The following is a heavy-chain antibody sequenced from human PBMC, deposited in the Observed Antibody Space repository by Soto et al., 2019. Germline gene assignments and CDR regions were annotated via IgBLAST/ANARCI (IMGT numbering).Heavy chain of an antibody. CDR3: ARDQYYDILTGYLGAFDI. D-gene: IGHD3-9*01. J-gene: IGHJ3*02. V-gene: IGHV6-1*01. CDR1: GDSVSSNSAA. Sequence: SETLSLTCAISGDSVSSNSAAWNWIRQSPSRGLEWLGRTYYRSKWYNDYAVSVKSRITINPDTSKNQFSLQLNSVTPEDTAVYYCARDQYYDILTGYLGAFDIWGQGTMVT. CDR2: TYYRSKWYN.